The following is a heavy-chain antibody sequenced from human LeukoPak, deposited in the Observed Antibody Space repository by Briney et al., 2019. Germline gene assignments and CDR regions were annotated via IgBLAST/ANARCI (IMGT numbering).Heavy chain of an antibody. J-gene: IGHJ5*02. CDR1: GGSISTYY. D-gene: IGHD6-19*01. CDR3: ARGMYAVAGTSWFDP. V-gene: IGHV4-4*07. CDR2: IYASGST. Sequence: PSETLSLTCTVSGGSISTYYWSWIRQPAGKGLEWIGRIYASGSTNYNPSLKSRVTMSVDTSKNQFSLKVSSVTAADTAVYYCARGMYAVAGTSWFDPWGPGTLVTVSS.